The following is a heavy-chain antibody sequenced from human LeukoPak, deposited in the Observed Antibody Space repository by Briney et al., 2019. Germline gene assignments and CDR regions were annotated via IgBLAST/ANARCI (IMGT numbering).Heavy chain of an antibody. CDR2: ISAYNGNT. D-gene: IGHD3-10*01. J-gene: IGHJ4*02. CDR3: ARDIWFGASVHPYYFDY. V-gene: IGHV1-18*01. Sequence: ASVKVSCKASGYTFTSYGIIWVRQAPGQGLEWMGWISAYNGNTNYAQKLQGRVTMTTDTSTSTAYMELRSLRSDDTAVYYCARDIWFGASVHPYYFDYWGQGTLVTVSS. CDR1: GYTFTSYG.